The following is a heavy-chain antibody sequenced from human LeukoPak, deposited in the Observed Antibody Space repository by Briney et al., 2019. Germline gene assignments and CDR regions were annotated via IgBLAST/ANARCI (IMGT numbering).Heavy chain of an antibody. CDR3: AKSSYYDSSGYYREYYFDY. D-gene: IGHD3-22*01. V-gene: IGHV3-23*01. Sequence: GGSLRLSCAASGFTFSNAWMNWVRQAPGKGLEWVSSVSGSGGSTYYADSVKGRFTISRDNSKNTLVLQMNSLRAEDTAVYYCAKSSYYDSSGYYREYYFDYWGQGTLVTVSS. J-gene: IGHJ4*02. CDR1: GFTFSNAW. CDR2: VSGSGGST.